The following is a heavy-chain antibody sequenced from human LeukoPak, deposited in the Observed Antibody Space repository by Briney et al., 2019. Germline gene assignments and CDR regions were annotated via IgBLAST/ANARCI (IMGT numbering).Heavy chain of an antibody. J-gene: IGHJ4*02. V-gene: IGHV4-59*01. D-gene: IGHD5-18*01. CDR1: GGSFSGYY. CDR3: ARGAVTWDH. CDR2: IYYSGST. Sequence: SETLSLTCAVYGGSFSGYYWSWIRQPPGKGLEWIGYIYYSGSTNYNPSLKSRVTISVDTSKNQFSLKLSSVTAADTAVYYCARGAVTWDHWGQGTLVTVSS.